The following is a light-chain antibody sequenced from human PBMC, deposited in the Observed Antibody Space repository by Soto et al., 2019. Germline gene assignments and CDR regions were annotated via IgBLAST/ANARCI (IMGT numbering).Light chain of an antibody. CDR3: QHSYDILWT. CDR1: QSISRN. Sequence: DIQMTQSPSSLSASVGDRVTITCRASQSISRNLNCYQQKPGKASNLLIFGSSNLYIAVPSRFTGSGSGTDFTLTISSLQPEDFATYYFQHSYDILWTFGQGTNVEIK. J-gene: IGKJ1*01. CDR2: GSS. V-gene: IGKV1-39*01.